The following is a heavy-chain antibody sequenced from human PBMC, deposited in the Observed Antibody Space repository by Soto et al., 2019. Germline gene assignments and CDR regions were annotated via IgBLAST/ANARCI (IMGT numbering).Heavy chain of an antibody. J-gene: IGHJ4*02. CDR3: ARASASSILRGVIIN. CDR2: MYHSGNT. V-gene: IGHV4-4*02. D-gene: IGHD3-10*01. CDR1: GGSISSDDW. Sequence: NPSETLSLTCAVSGGSISSDDWWSWVRRPPGKGLEWVGEMYHSGNTNYNPSLKSRVTISVEKSKKKFSMKMTSVTAADTALYYCARASASSILRGVIINWGQGTQVT.